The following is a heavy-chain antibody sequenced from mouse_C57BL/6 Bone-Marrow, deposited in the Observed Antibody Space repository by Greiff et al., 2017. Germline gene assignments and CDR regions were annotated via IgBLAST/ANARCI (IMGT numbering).Heavy chain of an antibody. V-gene: IGHV1-59*01. Sequence: VQLQQSGAELVRPGTSVKLSCKASGYTFTSYWMHWVKQRPGQGLEWIGVIDPSDSYTNYTQKFKGKATLTVDTSSSTAYMQLSSLTSEDSAVYYCSPLLGYFDYWGQGTTLTVSS. CDR1: GYTFTSYW. CDR2: IDPSDSYT. J-gene: IGHJ2*01. D-gene: IGHD1-1*01. CDR3: SPLLGYFDY.